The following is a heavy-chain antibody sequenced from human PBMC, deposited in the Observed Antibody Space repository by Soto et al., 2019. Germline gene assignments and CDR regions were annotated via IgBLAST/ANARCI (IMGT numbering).Heavy chain of an antibody. D-gene: IGHD4-17*01. V-gene: IGHV3-23*01. CDR2: ISGSGGST. CDR3: AKEYGDYLDY. CDR1: GFSFSSSA. Sequence: WGSLRLSCAATGFSFSSSAVSWFRQAPGKGLEWISAISGSGGSTYYADSVKGRFTISRDNSKNRLYLQMNSLRAEDTAVYYCAKEYGDYLDYWGQGTLVTVSS. J-gene: IGHJ4*02.